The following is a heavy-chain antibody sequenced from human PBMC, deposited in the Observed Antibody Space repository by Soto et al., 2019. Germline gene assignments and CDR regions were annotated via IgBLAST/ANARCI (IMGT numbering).Heavy chain of an antibody. J-gene: IGHJ5*02. CDR2: ITAYNGNT. Sequence: GASVKVSCKSSAYTFTSYGFSCVRQAPGQGLEWMGWITAYNGNTKYAQKLQGRVTMTTDTSTSTAYMELRSLRSDDTAVYYCAREGPNHRLSWGQGTLVTVSS. CDR1: AYTFTSYG. D-gene: IGHD3-16*02. CDR3: AREGPNHRLS. V-gene: IGHV1-18*01.